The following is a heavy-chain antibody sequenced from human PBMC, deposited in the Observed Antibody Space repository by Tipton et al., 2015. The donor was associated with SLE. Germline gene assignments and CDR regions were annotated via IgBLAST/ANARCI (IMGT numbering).Heavy chain of an antibody. CDR2: INHIGTT. V-gene: IGHV4-34*01. J-gene: IGHJ6*04. CDR1: GGSFSNYY. CDR3: ARASPQDIVVVVAASQDFYYGLDV. D-gene: IGHD2-15*01. Sequence: TLSLTCEVYGGSFSNYYWSWIRQPPGGGLEWIGEINHIGTTNNNPSLKSRLTIVEDTSKNHISLKLTSVTAADTAVYYCARASPQDIVVVVAASQDFYYGLDVWGKGTTVTVSS.